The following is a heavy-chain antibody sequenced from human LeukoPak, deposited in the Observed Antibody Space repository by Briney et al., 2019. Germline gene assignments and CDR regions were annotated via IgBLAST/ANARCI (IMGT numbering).Heavy chain of an antibody. D-gene: IGHD3-22*01. Sequence: GESLKISCKASGYNFMIYWIAWVRQMPGQGLEWMGIIYPGDSDTRYSPSFQGQVTISADKSNSTTFLQWSSLKASDSGMYYCARLYYYDSSGYYEVGGWRWHYFDYWGQGTLVTVSS. CDR2: IYPGDSDT. V-gene: IGHV5-51*01. J-gene: IGHJ4*02. CDR1: GYNFMIYW. CDR3: ARLYYYDSSGYYEVGGWRWHYFDY.